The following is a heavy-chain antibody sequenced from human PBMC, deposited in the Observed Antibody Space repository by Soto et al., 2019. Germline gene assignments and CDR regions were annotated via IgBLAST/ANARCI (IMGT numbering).Heavy chain of an antibody. D-gene: IGHD6-19*01. CDR2: INPNSGGT. Sequence: ASVKVSCKASGYTFTSYGISWVRQAPGQGLEWMGWINPNSGGTNYAQKFQGWVTMTRDTSISTAYMELSRLRSDDTAVYYCARKWGISSGWDPNFDYWGQGTLVTVSS. CDR1: GYTFTSYG. V-gene: IGHV1-2*04. CDR3: ARKWGISSGWDPNFDY. J-gene: IGHJ4*02.